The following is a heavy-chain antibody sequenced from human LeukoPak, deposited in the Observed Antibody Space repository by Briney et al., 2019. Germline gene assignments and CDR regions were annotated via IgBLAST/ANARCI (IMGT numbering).Heavy chain of an antibody. CDR1: GGSISSYY. Sequence: PSETLSLTCTVSGGSISSYYWSWIRQPPGKGLEWIGSIYYSGSTYYNPSLKSRVTISVDTSKNQFSLKLSSVTAADTAVYYCARPGDTAMVTYFDHWGQGTLVTVSS. V-gene: IGHV4-59*05. J-gene: IGHJ4*02. D-gene: IGHD5-18*01. CDR3: ARPGDTAMVTYFDH. CDR2: IYYSGST.